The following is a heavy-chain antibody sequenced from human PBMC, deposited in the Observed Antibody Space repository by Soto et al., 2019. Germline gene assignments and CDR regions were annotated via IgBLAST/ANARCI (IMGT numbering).Heavy chain of an antibody. CDR1: GFTFSSYR. CDR3: SRVMVSIAVADSIDY. D-gene: IGHD6-19*01. J-gene: IGHJ4*02. V-gene: IGHV3-21*01. Sequence: PGGSLRLSCAASGFTFSSYRMNWVRQGLGTGLEWGASISSSSGYIYYADSVKGRFTISRENAKNSLYLQMNSLRAEDKAVYYCSRVMVSIAVADSIDYWGQGT. CDR2: ISSSSGYI.